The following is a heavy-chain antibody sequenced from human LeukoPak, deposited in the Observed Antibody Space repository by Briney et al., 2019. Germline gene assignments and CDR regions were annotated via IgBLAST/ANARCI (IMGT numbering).Heavy chain of an antibody. D-gene: IGHD4-11*01. CDR3: EVYSA. CDR2: INQDGSRI. V-gene: IGHV3-7*01. Sequence: GGSLRLSCAASGSFTFSNYWMNWLRQAPGKGLEWVANINQDGSRIYYVDSVEGRFTISRYNAKNSLYLQMNSLRAGDTAVYYCEVYSAWGQGTLVTVSS. CDR1: GSFTFSNYW. J-gene: IGHJ1*01.